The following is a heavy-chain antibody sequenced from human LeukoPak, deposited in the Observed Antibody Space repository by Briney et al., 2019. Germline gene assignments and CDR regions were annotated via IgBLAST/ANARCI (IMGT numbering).Heavy chain of an antibody. D-gene: IGHD6-25*01. J-gene: IGHJ6*04. CDR1: GGTFNNYG. CDR3: ARDRQAAPLYSYCGLDV. V-gene: IGHV1-69*06. CDR2: LVPIFGTP. Sequence: SVKVSCKASGGTFNNYGFSWVRQAPGQGLEWMGGLVPIFGTPDYAQKFQGRVTIFADKSTNTVYMELRGLTSDDTAVYYCARDRQAAPLYSYCGLDVWGKGTTVTVSS.